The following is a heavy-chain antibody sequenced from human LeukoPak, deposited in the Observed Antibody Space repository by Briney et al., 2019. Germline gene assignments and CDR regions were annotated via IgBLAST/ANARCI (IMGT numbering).Heavy chain of an antibody. V-gene: IGHV4-61*01. CDR2: IYYSGST. D-gene: IGHD3-9*01. J-gene: IGHJ4*02. CDR1: GGSVSSGSYY. CDR3: ARVGGGPYYDILTGFDY. Sequence: SETLSLTCTVSGGSVSSGSYYWSWIRQPPGKGLEWIGYIYYSGSTNYNPSLKSRVTISVDTSKNRFSLKLSSVTAADTAVYYCARVGGGPYYDILTGFDYWGQGTLVTVSS.